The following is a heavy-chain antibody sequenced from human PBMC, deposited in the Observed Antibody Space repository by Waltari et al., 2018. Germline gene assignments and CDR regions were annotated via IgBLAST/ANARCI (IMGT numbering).Heavy chain of an antibody. D-gene: IGHD6-13*01. Sequence: QVQLVQSGAEVKKPGDSVKVSCKASGYTFTGYYMHWVRQAPGQGIEWMGLSNPYSGGTNYAQKFQGRVTMTRDTSISTDYMELSRLRSDDTAVYYCASRPIAAAGTDFDYWGQGTLVTVSS. J-gene: IGHJ4*02. CDR2: SNPYSGGT. V-gene: IGHV1-2*06. CDR1: GYTFTGYY. CDR3: ASRPIAAAGTDFDY.